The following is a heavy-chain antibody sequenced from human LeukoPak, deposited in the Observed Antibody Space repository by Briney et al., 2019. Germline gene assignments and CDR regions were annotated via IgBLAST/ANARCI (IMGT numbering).Heavy chain of an antibody. Sequence: GGSLRLSCAASGFTFNNYAMSWVRQAPGKGLEWVSTISGSGGRTYYADSVKGRFTISRDNSKNTLYLQMNSLRADDTAVYYCAKSSLVASYDYWGQGTLVTVSS. CDR1: GFTFNNYA. CDR2: ISGSGGRT. J-gene: IGHJ4*02. V-gene: IGHV3-23*01. D-gene: IGHD2-15*01. CDR3: AKSSLVASYDY.